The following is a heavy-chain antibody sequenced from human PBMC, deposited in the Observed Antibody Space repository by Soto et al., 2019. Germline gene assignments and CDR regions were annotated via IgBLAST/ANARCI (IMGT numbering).Heavy chain of an antibody. CDR1: GGSISSGGYS. Sequence: SETLSLTCAVSGGSISSGGYSWSWIRQPPGKGLEWIGYIYHSGSTYYNPSLKSRATISVDRSKNQFSLKLSSVTAADTAVYYCARVIAPGGYYGMDVWGQGTTVTVSS. D-gene: IGHD3-16*02. CDR3: ARVIAPGGYYGMDV. V-gene: IGHV4-30-2*01. J-gene: IGHJ6*02. CDR2: IYHSGST.